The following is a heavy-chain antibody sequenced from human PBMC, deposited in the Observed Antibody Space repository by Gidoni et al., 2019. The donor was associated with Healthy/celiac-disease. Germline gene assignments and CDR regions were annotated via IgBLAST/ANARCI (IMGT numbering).Heavy chain of an antibody. J-gene: IGHJ6*02. Sequence: VQLVESGGGLVQPGGSLRLSCSASGFTFSSYSMNCVRQAPGKGLEWVSYISSSSSNICYADSVKGRFTISRDNAKNSLYLQMNSLRAEDTAVYYCARGQQQLHRRDYGMDVWGQGTTVTVSS. V-gene: IGHV3-48*01. CDR3: ARGQQQLHRRDYGMDV. CDR2: ISSSSSNI. D-gene: IGHD6-13*01. CDR1: GFTFSSYS.